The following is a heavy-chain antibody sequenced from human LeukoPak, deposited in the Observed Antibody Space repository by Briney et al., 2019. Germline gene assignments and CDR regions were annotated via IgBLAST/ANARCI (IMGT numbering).Heavy chain of an antibody. Sequence: GGSLRLSCEASGLTFSVHWISWVRKAPGKGLDWVANIKQDGSEKYYVDSVKGRFTISRDNARKSLYLQMNSLRAEDTAVYYCARDSTGQSDNFDIWGQGTMVTVSS. D-gene: IGHD2-8*02. CDR3: ARDSTGQSDNFDI. V-gene: IGHV3-7*01. CDR2: IKQDGSEK. J-gene: IGHJ3*02. CDR1: GLTFSVHW.